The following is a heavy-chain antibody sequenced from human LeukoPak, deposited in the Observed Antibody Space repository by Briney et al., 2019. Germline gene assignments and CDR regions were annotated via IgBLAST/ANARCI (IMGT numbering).Heavy chain of an antibody. V-gene: IGHV1-69*06. CDR2: IIPIFGTA. CDR3: ARGTSYSSSPYYYYYMDV. Sequence: SVKVSCKASGGTFSSYAISWVRQAPGQGLEWMGGIIPIFGTANYAQEFQGRVTITADKSTSTAYMELSSLRSEDTAVYYCARGTSYSSSPYYYYYMDVWGKGTTVTVSS. J-gene: IGHJ6*03. D-gene: IGHD6-6*01. CDR1: GGTFSSYA.